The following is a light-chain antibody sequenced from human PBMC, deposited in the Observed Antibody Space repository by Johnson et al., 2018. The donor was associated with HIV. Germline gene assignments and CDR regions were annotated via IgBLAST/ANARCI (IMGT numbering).Light chain of an antibody. V-gene: IGLV1-51*02. J-gene: IGLJ1*01. CDR2: ENN. Sequence: QSVLTQPPSVSAAPGQKVTISCSGSSSNIGNNYVSWYQQLPGTAPKLLIYENNKRPSGIPDRFSGSKSGTSATLGITGLQTGDEADYYCGTWDSSLSENVLGTWTKVTVL. CDR3: GTWDSSLSENV. CDR1: SSNIGNNY.